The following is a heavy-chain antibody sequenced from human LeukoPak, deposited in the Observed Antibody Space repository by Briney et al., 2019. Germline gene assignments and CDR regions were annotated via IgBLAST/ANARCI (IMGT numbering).Heavy chain of an antibody. D-gene: IGHD6-19*01. CDR1: GFSLSTSGMR. Sequence: SGPTLVNPTQALTLTCTFSGFSLSTSGMRVSWIRQPPVKALEWLAHSEWDDDKFYITSLKTRLTISKDTSKNQVVLTMTNMDPVDTATYYCARIPGDSSGWYYFDYWGQGTLVTVSS. CDR3: ARIPGDSSGWYYFDY. CDR2: SEWDDDK. V-gene: IGHV2-70*04. J-gene: IGHJ4*02.